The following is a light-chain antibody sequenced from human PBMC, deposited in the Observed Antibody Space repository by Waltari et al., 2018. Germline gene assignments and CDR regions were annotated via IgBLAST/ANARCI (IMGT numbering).Light chain of an antibody. J-gene: IGKJ1*01. CDR2: AAS. Sequence: DIPITPSPSSLSPSVGDRVTIPCRASQGISNYLARYPQKPGKVPKILIYAASTLQSGVPSRCSGSGSGTDFTLTISSLQPEDVAIYYCQKYNSAPPWTFGQGTKVEIK. V-gene: IGKV1-27*01. CDR1: QGISNY. CDR3: QKYNSAPPWT.